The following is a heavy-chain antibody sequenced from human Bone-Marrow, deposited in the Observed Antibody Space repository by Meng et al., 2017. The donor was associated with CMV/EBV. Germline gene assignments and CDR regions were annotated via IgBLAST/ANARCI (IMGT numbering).Heavy chain of an antibody. CDR3: ARAANYEFWSCYPYYFDY. D-gene: IGHD3-3*01. V-gene: IGHV4-34*01. Sequence: GSLRLPWPLYGGSFGGYYWSWIRQPPGKGLEWFGEINHSGSTNYNPSLKGRVTISVDTSKNQFFLKLSSVYAPDTAVYSCARAANYEFWSCYPYYFDYWGQGTLVTVSS. CDR2: INHSGST. CDR1: GGSFGGYY. J-gene: IGHJ4*02.